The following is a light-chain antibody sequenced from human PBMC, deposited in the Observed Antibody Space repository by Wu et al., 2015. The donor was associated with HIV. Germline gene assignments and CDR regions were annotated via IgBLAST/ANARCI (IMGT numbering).Light chain of an antibody. CDR3: LQYGDSPRT. V-gene: IGKV3-20*01. J-gene: IGKJ1*01. CDR2: GGS. CDR1: QSISSIY. Sequence: EIVLTQSPGTLSLSPGEGATLSCRASQSISSIYLAWYQQKPGQAPRLLIYGGSFRATGIPDRFSGSESGTDFTLTISRLEPEDFAVYYCLQYGDSPRTFGQGTKVEIK.